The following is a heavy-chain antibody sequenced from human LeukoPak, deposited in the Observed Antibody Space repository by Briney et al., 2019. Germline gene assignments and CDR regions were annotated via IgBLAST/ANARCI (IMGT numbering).Heavy chain of an antibody. CDR1: GGTFSSYA. CDR2: IIPIFGTA. Sequence: ASVKVSCKASGGTFSSYAISWVRQAPGQGLEWMGGIIPIFGTANYAQKFQGRVTITADESTSTAYMELSSLRSEDTAVYYCARGEVVLMVYDYYGMDVWGQGTTVTVSS. J-gene: IGHJ6*02. CDR3: ARGEVVLMVYDYYGMDV. V-gene: IGHV1-69*13. D-gene: IGHD2-8*01.